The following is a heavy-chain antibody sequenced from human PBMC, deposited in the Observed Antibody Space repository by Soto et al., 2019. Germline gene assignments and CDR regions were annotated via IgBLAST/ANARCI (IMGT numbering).Heavy chain of an antibody. J-gene: IGHJ4*02. CDR3: ARESYYGSGATVVAY. V-gene: IGHV4-61*01. D-gene: IGHD3-10*01. CDR2: ISYSGST. Sequence: PSETLSLTCAVSGGSVSSGSYYWSWIRQPPGKGLEWIGYISYSGSTNYNPSLNSRVTMSVDTSKNQFSLKVNSVTAADTAVYYCARESYYGSGATVVAYWGQGTLVTVSS. CDR1: GGSVSSGSYY.